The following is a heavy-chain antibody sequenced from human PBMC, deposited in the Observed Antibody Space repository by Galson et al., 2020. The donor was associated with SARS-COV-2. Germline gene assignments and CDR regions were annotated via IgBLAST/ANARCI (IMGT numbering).Heavy chain of an antibody. V-gene: IGHV3-53*01. D-gene: IGHD3-22*01. Sequence: GESLKISCAASGFTVSSNYMSWVRQAPGKGLEWVSVIYSGGSTYYADSVKGRFTISRDNSKNTLYLQMNSLRAEDTAVYYCAIVYGDYYDSSALPGWFDPWGQGTLVTVSS. J-gene: IGHJ5*02. CDR3: AIVYGDYYDSSALPGWFDP. CDR1: GFTVSSNY. CDR2: IYSGGST.